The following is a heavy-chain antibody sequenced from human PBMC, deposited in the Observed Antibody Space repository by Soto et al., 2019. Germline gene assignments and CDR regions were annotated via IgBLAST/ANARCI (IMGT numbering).Heavy chain of an antibody. CDR1: GCSISSYY. CDR3: ARDGYSSSWYEFDP. D-gene: IGHD6-13*01. V-gene: IGHV4-4*07. J-gene: IGHJ5*02. Sequence: QLQLQESGPGLVRPSETLSLTCTVSGCSISSYYCSWIRQPAWKGLEWTGRIYTDGSTNYNPSLKSRVTMSVDTSKNQFSLKLNSVTAADTAVYYCARDGYSSSWYEFDPWGQGTLVTVSS. CDR2: IYTDGST.